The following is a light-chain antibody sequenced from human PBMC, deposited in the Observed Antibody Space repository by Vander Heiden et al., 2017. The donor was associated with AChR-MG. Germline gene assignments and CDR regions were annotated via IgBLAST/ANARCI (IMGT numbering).Light chain of an antibody. Sequence: QAGLTQPPSVSKGLRQTATLACTGNSNNAGNQGAACLHQHQGHPPKLLSYRNNNRPSGISERLSASRSGNTASLTITGLQPEDEADYYCSAWDSSLSALWVFGGGTKLTVL. V-gene: IGLV10-54*01. CDR1: SNNAGNQG. CDR3: SAWDSSLSALWV. CDR2: RNN. J-gene: IGLJ3*02.